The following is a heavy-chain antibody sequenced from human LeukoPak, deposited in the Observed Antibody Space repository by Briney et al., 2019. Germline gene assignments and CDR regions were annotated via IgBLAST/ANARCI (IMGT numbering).Heavy chain of an antibody. D-gene: IGHD5-24*01. CDR2: MSYDGSKK. Sequence: GGSLRLSCAASGLTFSSFGMHWVRQAPGKGLEWVTVMSYDGSKKDYADSVKGRFTISRDDSKNTLYLQMNSLRAEDTAVYYCARGGDGYKPDAFDIWGQGTMVTVSS. CDR3: ARGGDGYKPDAFDI. V-gene: IGHV3-30*03. CDR1: GLTFSSFG. J-gene: IGHJ3*02.